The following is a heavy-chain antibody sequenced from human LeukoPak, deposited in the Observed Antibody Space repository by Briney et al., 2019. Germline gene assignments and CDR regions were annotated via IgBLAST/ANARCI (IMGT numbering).Heavy chain of an antibody. Sequence: ASVKVSCKASGYTFTGYYMHWVRQAPGQGLEWMGWINPNSGGTNYAQKFQGRVTMTRDTSISTAYMELSRLRSDDTAVYYCASVRKYCSSTSCYDPLVYWGQGTLVTVSS. D-gene: IGHD2-2*01. J-gene: IGHJ4*02. CDR3: ASVRKYCSSTSCYDPLVY. V-gene: IGHV1-2*02. CDR2: INPNSGGT. CDR1: GYTFTGYY.